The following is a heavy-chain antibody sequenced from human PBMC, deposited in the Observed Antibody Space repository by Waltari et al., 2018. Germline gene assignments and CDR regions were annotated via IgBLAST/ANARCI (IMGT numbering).Heavy chain of an antibody. Sequence: QVQLVQSGAEVKKPGASVKVSCKASGYTFTGYYMHWVRQDPGQGLEWMGRINPNSGGTNYAQKFQGRVTMTRDTSISTAYMELSRLRSDDTAVYYCARDAGIVVVAATLNWFDPWGQGTLVTVSS. D-gene: IGHD2-15*01. CDR3: ARDAGIVVVAATLNWFDP. CDR2: INPNSGGT. J-gene: IGHJ5*02. CDR1: GYTFTGYY. V-gene: IGHV1-2*06.